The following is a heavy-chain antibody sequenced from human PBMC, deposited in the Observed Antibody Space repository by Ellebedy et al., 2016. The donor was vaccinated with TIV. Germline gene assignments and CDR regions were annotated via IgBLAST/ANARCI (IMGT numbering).Heavy chain of an antibody. D-gene: IGHD2-2*01. CDR3: AKVGCSSTSCYGY. J-gene: IGHJ4*02. V-gene: IGHV3-23*01. Sequence: GESLKISCAASGFTFSSYAMSWVRQAPGKGLEWVSAISGSGGSTYYADSVKGRFTISRDNSKNTLYLQMNSLRAEDTAVYYCAKVGCSSTSCYGYWGQGTLVTVSS. CDR2: ISGSGGST. CDR1: GFTFSSYA.